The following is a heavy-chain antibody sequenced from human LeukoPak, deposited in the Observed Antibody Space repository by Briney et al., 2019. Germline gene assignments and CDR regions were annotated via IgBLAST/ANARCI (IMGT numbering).Heavy chain of an antibody. CDR1: GYTFTGYY. D-gene: IGHD6-13*01. CDR3: ARAAVAAAGDY. Sequence: ASVKVSCKACGYTFTGYYMHWLRQAPGQGPEWMGWINPNSGGTNYAQKFQGRVTMTRDTSISTAYMELSRLRSDDTAVYYCARAAVAAAGDYWGQGTLVTVSS. J-gene: IGHJ4*02. V-gene: IGHV1-2*02. CDR2: INPNSGGT.